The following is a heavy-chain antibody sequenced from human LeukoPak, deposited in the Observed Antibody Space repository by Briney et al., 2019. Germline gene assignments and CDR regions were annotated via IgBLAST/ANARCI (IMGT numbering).Heavy chain of an antibody. V-gene: IGHV3-21*01. J-gene: IGHJ5*02. Sequence: GGSLRLSCAASGFTFSSYSMNWVRQAPGKGLEWVSSISSDSSHTYNADTVKGRFTISRDNAKNSLYLQMNSLRAEDTAVYYCTRDHWFDPWGQGTLVIVSS. CDR2: ISSDSSHT. CDR3: TRDHWFDP. CDR1: GFTFSSYS.